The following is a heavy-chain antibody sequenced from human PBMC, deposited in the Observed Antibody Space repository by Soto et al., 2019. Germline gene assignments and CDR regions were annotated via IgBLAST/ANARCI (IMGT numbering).Heavy chain of an antibody. CDR1: GGTFSSYA. CDR2: IIPIFGTA. J-gene: IGHJ6*02. Sequence: VASVKVSCKASGGTFSSYAISWVRQAPGQGLEWMGGIIPIFGTANYAQKFQGRVTITADESTSTAYMELSSLRSEDTAVYYCARDRGEYYYDSSGYLTPRDYYGMDVWGQGTTVTVS. CDR3: ARDRGEYYYDSSGYLTPRDYYGMDV. V-gene: IGHV1-69*13. D-gene: IGHD3-22*01.